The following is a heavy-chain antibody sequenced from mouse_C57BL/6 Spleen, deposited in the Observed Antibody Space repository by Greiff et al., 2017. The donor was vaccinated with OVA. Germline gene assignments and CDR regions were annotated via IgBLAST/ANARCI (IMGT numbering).Heavy chain of an antibody. D-gene: IGHD3-2*02. CDR1: GYTFTSYW. CDR2: IYPGSGST. Sequence: GAELVKPGASVKMSCKASGYTFTSYWITWVKQRPGQGLEWIGDIYPGSGSTNYNEKFKSKATLTVDTSSSTAYMQLSSLTSEDSAVYYCARGRGTAQATRYFDYWGQGTTLTVSS. CDR3: ARGRGTAQATRYFDY. V-gene: IGHV1-55*01. J-gene: IGHJ2*01.